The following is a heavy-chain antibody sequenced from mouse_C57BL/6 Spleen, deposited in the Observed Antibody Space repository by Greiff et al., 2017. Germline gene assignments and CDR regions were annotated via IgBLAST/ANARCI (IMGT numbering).Heavy chain of an antibody. CDR3: AGLNWDFDY. D-gene: IGHD4-1*01. CDR1: GYAFSSSW. CDR2: IYPGDGDT. V-gene: IGHV1-82*01. J-gene: IGHJ2*01. Sequence: VQLQQSGPELVKPGASVKISCKASGYAFSSSWMNWVKQRPGKGLEWIGRIYPGDGDTNYNGKFKGKATLTADKASSTAYMQLSSLTSEDSAVYFCAGLNWDFDYWGQGTTLTVSS.